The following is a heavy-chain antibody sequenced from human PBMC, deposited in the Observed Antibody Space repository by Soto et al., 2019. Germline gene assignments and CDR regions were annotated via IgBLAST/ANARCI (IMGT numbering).Heavy chain of an antibody. Sequence: TSETLSLTCAVSGGSISSSNWWSWVRQPPGKGLEWIGEIYHSGSTNYNPSLKGRVTISVDKSKNQFSLKLSSVTAADTAVYYCARANYYDSSGYSHFDYWGQGTLVTVSS. V-gene: IGHV4-4*02. CDR3: ARANYYDSSGYSHFDY. D-gene: IGHD3-22*01. CDR1: GGSISSSNW. J-gene: IGHJ4*02. CDR2: IYHSGST.